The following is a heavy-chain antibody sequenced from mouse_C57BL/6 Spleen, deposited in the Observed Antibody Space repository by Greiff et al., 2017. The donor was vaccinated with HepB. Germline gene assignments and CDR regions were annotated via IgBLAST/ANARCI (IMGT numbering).Heavy chain of an antibody. CDR2: INPNNGGT. CDR3: ARHGSSYRYAMDY. D-gene: IGHD1-1*01. Sequence: VQLQQSGPELVKPGASVKMSCKASGYTFTDYNMHWVKQSHGKSLEWIGYINPNNGGTSYNQKFKGKATLTVNKSSSTAYMELRSLTSEDSAVYYCARHGSSYRYAMDYWGQGTSVTVSS. V-gene: IGHV1-22*01. J-gene: IGHJ4*01. CDR1: GYTFTDYN.